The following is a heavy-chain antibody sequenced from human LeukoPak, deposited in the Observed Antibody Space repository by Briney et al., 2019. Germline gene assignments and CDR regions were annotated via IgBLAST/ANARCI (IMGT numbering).Heavy chain of an antibody. D-gene: IGHD6-6*01. CDR1: GYSFTSYW. Sequence: GESLKISCKGSGYSFTSYWIGWVRQMPGKGLEWMGIIYPGDSDTRYSPSFQGQITISADKSISTAYLQWSSLKASDTAMYYCARHYSSIAAPSGYYMDVWGKGTTVTVSS. CDR3: ARHYSSIAAPSGYYMDV. J-gene: IGHJ6*03. CDR2: IYPGDSDT. V-gene: IGHV5-51*01.